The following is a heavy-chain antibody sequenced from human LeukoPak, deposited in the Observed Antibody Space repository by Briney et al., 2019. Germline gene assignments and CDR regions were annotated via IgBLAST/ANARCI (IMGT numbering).Heavy chain of an antibody. D-gene: IGHD2-2*01. CDR1: GYTFTGYQ. J-gene: IGHJ5*02. Sequence: ASVKVSCKASGYTFTGYQVHWVRQAPGQGLEWMGIINPSGVSTSYAQKFQGRVTMTRDTSTSTVYMELSSLRSEDTAVYYCAREDGEIVVVPAAISEKRSFDPWGQGTLVTVSS. CDR3: AREDGEIVVVPAAISEKRSFDP. CDR2: INPSGVST. V-gene: IGHV1-46*01.